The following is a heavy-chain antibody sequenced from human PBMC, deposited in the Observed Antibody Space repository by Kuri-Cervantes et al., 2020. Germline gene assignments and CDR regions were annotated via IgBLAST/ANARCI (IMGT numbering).Heavy chain of an antibody. CDR2: IYSGGST. CDR3: AKGGVLLWFGDPDDYFDY. V-gene: IGHV3-53*01. CDR1: GFTVSSNY. J-gene: IGHJ4*02. Sequence: GESLKISCAASGFTVSSNYMSWVRQAPGKGLEWVSVIYSGGSTYYADSVKGRFTISRDNSKNTLYLQMNSLRAEDTAVYYCAKGGVLLWFGDPDDYFDYWGQGTLVTVSS. D-gene: IGHD3-10*01.